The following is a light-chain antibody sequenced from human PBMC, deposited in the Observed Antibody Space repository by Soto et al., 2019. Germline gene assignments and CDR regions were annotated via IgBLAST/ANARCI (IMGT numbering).Light chain of an antibody. V-gene: IGKV3-11*01. CDR3: QQRSNWPGA. CDR1: QSVSRY. J-gene: IGKJ2*01. CDR2: DAS. Sequence: EIVLTQSPVTLSLSPGESATLSCRASQSVSRYLAWYQKKPGQAPRLLIYDASKSATGIPARFSGSGSGTDFTITISSLEPEDFAVYYCQQRSNWPGAFGQGTKLEIK.